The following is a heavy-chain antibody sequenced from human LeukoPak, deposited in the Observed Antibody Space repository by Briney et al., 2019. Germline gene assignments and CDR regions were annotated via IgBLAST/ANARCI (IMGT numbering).Heavy chain of an antibody. V-gene: IGHV3-23*01. CDR2: LSESGDST. CDR1: GFPFTNYA. Sequence: PGGSLRLSCAASGFPFTNYAMSWVRQAPGKGLEWVSALSESGDSTYYADSVKGRFTISRDNSKNTLSLQMNSLRAADTALYYCTKGKDDYWGLGTLVTVSS. CDR3: TKGKDDY. J-gene: IGHJ4*02.